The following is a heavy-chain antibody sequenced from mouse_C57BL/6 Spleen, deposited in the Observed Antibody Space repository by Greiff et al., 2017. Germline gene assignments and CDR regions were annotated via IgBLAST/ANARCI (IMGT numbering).Heavy chain of an antibody. J-gene: IGHJ2*01. CDR1: GFTFTDYY. CDR3: ARYLYYFDY. CDR2: IRNKANGYTT. V-gene: IGHV7-3*01. Sequence: EVHLVESGGGLVQPGGSLSLSCAASGFTFTDYYMSWVRQPPGKALEWLGFIRNKANGYTTEYSASVKGRFTISRDNSQRILYLQMNALRAEDSATYYCARYLYYFDYWGQGTTLTVSS.